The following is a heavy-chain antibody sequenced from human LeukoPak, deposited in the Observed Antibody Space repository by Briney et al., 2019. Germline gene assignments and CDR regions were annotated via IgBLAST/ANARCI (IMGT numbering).Heavy chain of an antibody. D-gene: IGHD3-3*01. Sequence: PSRTLSLTCTVSGGSISSGRYYWSWIRQPAGKGLEWIGRIYTSGSTNYNPSLKRRVTISVDTSKNQFCLNLSSVTAADTAVYYCARGHYDFWSGYLGAFDIWGQGTMVTVSS. CDR3: ARGHYDFWSGYLGAFDI. J-gene: IGHJ3*02. V-gene: IGHV4-61*02. CDR2: IYTSGST. CDR1: GGSISSGRYY.